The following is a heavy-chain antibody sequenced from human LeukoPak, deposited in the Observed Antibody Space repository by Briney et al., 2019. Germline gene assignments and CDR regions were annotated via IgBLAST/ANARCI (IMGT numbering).Heavy chain of an antibody. Sequence: ASVKVSCKASGYTFTGYYMHWVRRAPGQGLEWMGWINPNSGGTNYAQKFQGRVTMTRDTSISTAYMELSRLRSDDTAVYYCARGPLIKMTTLQFNWFDPWGQGTLVTVSS. CDR3: ARGPLIKMTTLQFNWFDP. CDR1: GYTFTGYY. J-gene: IGHJ5*02. D-gene: IGHD5-24*01. V-gene: IGHV1-2*02. CDR2: INPNSGGT.